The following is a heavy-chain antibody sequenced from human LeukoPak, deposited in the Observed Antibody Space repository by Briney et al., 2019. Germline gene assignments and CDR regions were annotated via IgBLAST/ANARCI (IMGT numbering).Heavy chain of an antibody. J-gene: IGHJ4*02. CDR1: GGTFSSYA. V-gene: IGHV1-69*06. CDR3: ARVSEGYEAVAGTGSFDY. D-gene: IGHD6-19*01. CDR2: IIPIFGTA. Sequence: SVKVSCKASGGTFSSYAISWVRQAPGQGLEWMGGIIPIFGTANYAQKFQGRVTITADKSTSTAYMELSSLRSEDTAVYYCARVSEGYEAVAGTGSFDYWGQGTLVTVSS.